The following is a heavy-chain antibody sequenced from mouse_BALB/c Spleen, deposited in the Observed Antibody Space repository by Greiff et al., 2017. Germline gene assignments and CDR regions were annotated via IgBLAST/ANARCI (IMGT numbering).Heavy chain of an antibody. V-gene: IGHV5-12-2*01. Sequence: EVQGVESGGGLVQPGGSLKLSCAASGFTFSSYTMSWVRQTPEKRLEWVAYISNGGGSTYYPDTVKGRFTISRDNAKNTLYLQMSSLKSEDTAMYYCARLSMGAMDYWGQGTSVTVSS. D-gene: IGHD1-1*02. J-gene: IGHJ4*01. CDR3: ARLSMGAMDY. CDR2: ISNGGGST. CDR1: GFTFSSYT.